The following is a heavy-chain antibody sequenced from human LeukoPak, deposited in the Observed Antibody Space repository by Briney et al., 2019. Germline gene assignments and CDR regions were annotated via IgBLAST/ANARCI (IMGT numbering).Heavy chain of an antibody. V-gene: IGHV1-2*06. J-gene: IGHJ6*02. D-gene: IGHD2-2*01. CDR2: INPNRGGT. Sequence: ASVKVSCKASGYTFTAYYLQWVRLAPGQGLEWMGRINPNRGGTNYPQNFQGRVTMTRDTSISTAYMELTRLRSDDTAVYYCARDLRIALDCSSINCYPSHYYYYGMDVWGQGTTVTVSS. CDR1: GYTFTAYY. CDR3: ARDLRIALDCSSINCYPSHYYYYGMDV.